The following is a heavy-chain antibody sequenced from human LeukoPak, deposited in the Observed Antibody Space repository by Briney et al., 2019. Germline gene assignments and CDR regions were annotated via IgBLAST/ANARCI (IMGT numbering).Heavy chain of an antibody. CDR3: AKDPRDCSGNSCPMYHYYMAV. J-gene: IGHJ6*03. V-gene: IGHV3-30*02. CDR2: IRYDGSEK. CDR1: GFIFSNYG. D-gene: IGHD4-23*01. Sequence: GGSLRLSCAASGFIFSNYGMHWVRQAPGKGLEWISFIRYDGSEKYYVDSVKGRFTISRDNSKNTLYLQTNSLRVEDTAVYYCAKDPRDCSGNSCPMYHYYMAVWGKGTTVTVSS.